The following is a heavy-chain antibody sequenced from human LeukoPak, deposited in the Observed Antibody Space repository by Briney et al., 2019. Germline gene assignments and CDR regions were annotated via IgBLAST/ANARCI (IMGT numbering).Heavy chain of an antibody. D-gene: IGHD6-19*01. CDR1: GFTFSSYS. CDR3: ARDLQWLVPGDAFDI. CDR2: ITSGSSTI. J-gene: IGHJ3*02. Sequence: PGGSLRLSCAASGFTFSSYSMNWVRQAPGKGLEWVSYITSGSSTIYYADSVRGRFTISRDNAKNSLSLRMNSLRAEDTAVYYCARDLQWLVPGDAFDIWGQGTMVTVSS. V-gene: IGHV3-48*01.